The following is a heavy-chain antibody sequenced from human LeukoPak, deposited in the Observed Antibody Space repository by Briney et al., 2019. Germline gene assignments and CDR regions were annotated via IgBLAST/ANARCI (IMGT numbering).Heavy chain of an antibody. Sequence: PGGSLRLSCAASGFTLSSYSMNWVRQAPGKGLEWVSYISSSSIIYYADSVKGRFTTSRDNAKNSLYLPMNSLRDEDTAVYYCAGRDGYNYDFDYWGQGALVTVSS. V-gene: IGHV3-48*02. D-gene: IGHD5-24*01. CDR2: ISSSSII. J-gene: IGHJ4*02. CDR3: AGRDGYNYDFDY. CDR1: GFTLSSYS.